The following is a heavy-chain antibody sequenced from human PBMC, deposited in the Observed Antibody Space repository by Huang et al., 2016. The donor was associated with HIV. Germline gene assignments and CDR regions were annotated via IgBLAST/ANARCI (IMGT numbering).Heavy chain of an antibody. D-gene: IGHD3-10*01. CDR1: GFTFSSYT. V-gene: IGHV3-23*01. CDR2: ISNRGGKT. Sequence: EVQLLESGGGLVQPGGSLRLSCVASGFTFSSYTMNWVRRAPGKGLEWVSGIRNSAISNRGGKTDSADSVKGRFTISRDNSKNTLYLQMNSLTAEDTAIYYCAKMVRGVKSIYFDYWGQGTLVTVSS. CDR3: AKMVRGVKSIYFDY. J-gene: IGHJ4*02.